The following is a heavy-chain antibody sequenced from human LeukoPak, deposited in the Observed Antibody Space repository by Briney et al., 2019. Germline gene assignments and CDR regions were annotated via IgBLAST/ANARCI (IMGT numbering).Heavy chain of an antibody. CDR1: GGTFSSYP. Sequence: GASVKVSCKASGGTFSSYPISWVRQAPGQGLEWMGGVIPIFGTANYAQKFQGRVTITADESTSTAYMELSSLRSEDTAVYYCARDRVTYYYDSSSNYGMDVWGQGTTVTVSS. CDR2: VIPIFGTA. CDR3: ARDRVTYYYDSSSNYGMDV. D-gene: IGHD3-22*01. J-gene: IGHJ6*02. V-gene: IGHV1-69*13.